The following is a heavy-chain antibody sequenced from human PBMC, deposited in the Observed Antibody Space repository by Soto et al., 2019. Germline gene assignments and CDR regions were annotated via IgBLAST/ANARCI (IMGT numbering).Heavy chain of an antibody. CDR3: AKSIVVVVAATDY. V-gene: IGHV3-23*01. J-gene: IGHJ4*02. Sequence: GGSLRLSCAASGFTFSSYAMSWVRQAPGKGLEWVSAISGSGGSTYYEDSVKGRFTISRDNSKNTRYLQMNSLRAEDTAVYYCAKSIVVVVAATDYWGQGTLVTVSS. CDR2: ISGSGGST. D-gene: IGHD2-15*01. CDR1: GFTFSSYA.